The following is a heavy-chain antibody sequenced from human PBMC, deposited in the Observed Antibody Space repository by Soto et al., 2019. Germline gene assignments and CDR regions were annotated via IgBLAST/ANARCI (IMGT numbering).Heavy chain of an antibody. J-gene: IGHJ4*02. Sequence: PGCSLRLSCAASGVTFNNYAMNGVRQAPGKGLEWVATISGTGGSTYYADSVKGRFTISRDNSKNTLYLQMNSLRVEDTAVYYCAKDRLGGNFDYWGQGTQVTVSS. CDR1: GVTFNNYA. V-gene: IGHV3-23*01. CDR2: ISGTGGST. CDR3: AKDRLGGNFDY.